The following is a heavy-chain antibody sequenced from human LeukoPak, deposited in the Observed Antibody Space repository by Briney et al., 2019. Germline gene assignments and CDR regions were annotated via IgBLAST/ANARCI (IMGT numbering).Heavy chain of an antibody. CDR2: ISGSGGGI. CDR3: AKGGSNAYWYFDY. J-gene: IGHJ4*02. V-gene: IGHV3-23*01. CDR1: GFTFSSYA. Sequence: GGSLRLSCAASGFTFSSYAMSWVRQAPGKGLEWVLAISGSGGGIYYADSVKGRFTISRDNSKNTLYLQMNSLRVEDTAVYYCAKGGSNAYWYFDYWGQGTLVTVSS. D-gene: IGHD3-16*01.